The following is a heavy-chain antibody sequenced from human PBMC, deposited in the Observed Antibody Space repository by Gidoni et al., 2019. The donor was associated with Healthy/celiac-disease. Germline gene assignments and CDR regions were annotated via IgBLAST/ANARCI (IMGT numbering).Heavy chain of an antibody. D-gene: IGHD3-22*01. CDR3: TSSYDSSGYFDFDY. CDR1: GFNFGDYA. J-gene: IGHJ4*02. Sequence: SLRLSCTASGFNFGDYAMSWFRQAPGKGLEWVGFIRSKAYGGTTEYAASVKGRFTISRDDSKSIAYLQMNSLKTEDTAVYYCTSSYDSSGYFDFDYWGQGTLVTVSS. CDR2: IRSKAYGGTT. V-gene: IGHV3-49*03.